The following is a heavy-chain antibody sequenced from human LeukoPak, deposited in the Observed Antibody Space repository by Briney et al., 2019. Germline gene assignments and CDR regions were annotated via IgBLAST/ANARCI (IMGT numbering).Heavy chain of an antibody. D-gene: IGHD2-2*01. CDR1: GFTFSSYS. CDR2: ISSSSSTI. V-gene: IGHV3-48*01. Sequence: PGGSLRLSCAASGFTFSSYSMNWVRQAPGKGLEWVSYISSSSSTIYYADSVKGRFTISRDNAKNSLYLQMNSLRAEDTAVYYCAREGTCSSTSCPPGYWGQGTLATVSS. CDR3: AREGTCSSTSCPPGY. J-gene: IGHJ4*02.